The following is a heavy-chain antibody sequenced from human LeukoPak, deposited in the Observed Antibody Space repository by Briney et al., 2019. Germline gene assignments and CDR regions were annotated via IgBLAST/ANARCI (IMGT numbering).Heavy chain of an antibody. CDR2: ISSSGTTI. CDR3: ARGYCSGGSCYGGDY. Sequence: GGSLRLSCAASGFTFSNYEMNWVRQAPGMGLEWVSYISSSGTTIYYAERRFTISRDNAKNSLYLLMNSLRAEDTAIYYCARGYCSGGSCYGGDYWGQGTLVTVSS. CDR1: GFTFSNYE. D-gene: IGHD2-15*01. V-gene: IGHV3-48*03. J-gene: IGHJ4*02.